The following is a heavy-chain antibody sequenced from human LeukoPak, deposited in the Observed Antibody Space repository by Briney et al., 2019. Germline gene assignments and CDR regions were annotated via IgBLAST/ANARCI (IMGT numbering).Heavy chain of an antibody. D-gene: IGHD6-13*01. V-gene: IGHV4-59*01. Sequence: SETLSLTRTVSGCSISSYYWSWIRQPPGKGLEGIAYIYYSGSTNYNPSLKSRVTISVDTSKNQFSLKLSSVTAADTAVYYCARQPSSWFTSFDSWGQGTLVTVSS. J-gene: IGHJ4*02. CDR1: GCSISSYY. CDR2: IYYSGST. CDR3: ARQPSSWFTSFDS.